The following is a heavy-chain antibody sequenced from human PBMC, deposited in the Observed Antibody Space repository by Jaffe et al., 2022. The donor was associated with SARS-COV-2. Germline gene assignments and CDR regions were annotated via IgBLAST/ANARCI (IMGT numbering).Heavy chain of an antibody. V-gene: IGHV1-69*08. J-gene: IGHJ6*02. CDR3: AREKIAARYYYYYGMDV. D-gene: IGHD6-6*01. CDR1: GGTFSSYT. CDR2: IIPILGIA. Sequence: QVQLVQSGAEVKKPGSSVKVSCKASGGTFSSYTISWVRQAPGQGLEWMGRIIPILGIANYAQKFQGRVTITADKSTSTAYMELSSLRSEDTAVYYCAREKIAARYYYYYGMDVWGQGTTVTVSS.